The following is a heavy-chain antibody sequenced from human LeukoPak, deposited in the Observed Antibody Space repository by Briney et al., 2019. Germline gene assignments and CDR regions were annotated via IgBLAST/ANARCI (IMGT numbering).Heavy chain of an antibody. CDR1: GFTVSSNY. Sequence: PGGSLRLSCAASGFTVSSNYMSWVRQAPGKGLEWVSVVYSGGSTYYADSVKGRFTISRDNSKNTPYLQMNSLRAEDTAVYYCARAYGSGSLLIKDWGQGTLVTVSS. CDR2: VYSGGST. CDR3: ARAYGSGSLLIKD. V-gene: IGHV3-66*01. D-gene: IGHD3-10*01. J-gene: IGHJ4*02.